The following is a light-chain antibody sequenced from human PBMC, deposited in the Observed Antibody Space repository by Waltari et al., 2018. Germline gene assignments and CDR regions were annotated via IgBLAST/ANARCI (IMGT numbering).Light chain of an antibody. CDR3: QVWDSDAGQPL. V-gene: IGLV3-21*01. J-gene: IGLJ2*01. Sequence: SYFVTQSPSVSVTPGQTASVSCGGYNIEKKSVHWYQQKPGQAPMLVITYDDDRPPGIPRRFSGSHAGNAAILTISRVEAGDEADYYCQVWDSDAGQPLFGGGTKLTV. CDR2: YDD. CDR1: NIEKKS.